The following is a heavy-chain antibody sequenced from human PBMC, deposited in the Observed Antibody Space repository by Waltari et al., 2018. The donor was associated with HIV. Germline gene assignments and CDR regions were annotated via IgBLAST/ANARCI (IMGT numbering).Heavy chain of an antibody. CDR3: ARVRYYYESSGYRWFDP. CDR1: GFTFSNYW. CDR2: IKQDGSEK. D-gene: IGHD3-22*01. J-gene: IGHJ5*02. Sequence: EVQLVESGGGLVQPGGSLRLSCAASGFTFSNYWMSWVRQAPGKGLEWVANIKQDGSEKKYLDSVKGRFTISRDNAKNSLYLQMNSLSAEDTAVYYCARVRYYYESSGYRWFDPWGQGTLVTVSS. V-gene: IGHV3-7*03.